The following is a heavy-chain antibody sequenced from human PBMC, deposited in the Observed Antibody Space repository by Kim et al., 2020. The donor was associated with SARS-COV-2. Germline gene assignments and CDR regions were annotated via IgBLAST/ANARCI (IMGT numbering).Heavy chain of an antibody. D-gene: IGHD3-10*01. CDR3: ARRLSNTSGWASPYCDL. Sequence: SETLSLTCAVYGGSFSGYYWSWIRQPPGKGLEWIGEINHSGRTNYNPSLKSRVTISVDTSKNQFSLKLTSVTAADTAVYFCARRLSNTSGWASPYCDLWGQGILVTVSS. J-gene: IGHJ4*02. CDR1: GGSFSGYY. CDR2: INHSGRT. V-gene: IGHV4-34*01.